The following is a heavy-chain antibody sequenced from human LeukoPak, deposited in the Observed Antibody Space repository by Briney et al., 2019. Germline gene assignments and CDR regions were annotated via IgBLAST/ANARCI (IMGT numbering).Heavy chain of an antibody. CDR2: IYYNGKT. D-gene: IGHD3-9*01. CDR1: GDSISNYY. J-gene: IGHJ3*02. CDR3: ARGGVRYPPLDAFDI. V-gene: IGHV4-59*12. Sequence: SETLSLTCIVSGDSISNYYWSWLRQPPGKGLEWIGYIYYNGKTNYNPSLKSRVTISVDTSKNQFSLNLSSVTAADTAVYYCARGGVRYPPLDAFDIWGQGTMVTVSS.